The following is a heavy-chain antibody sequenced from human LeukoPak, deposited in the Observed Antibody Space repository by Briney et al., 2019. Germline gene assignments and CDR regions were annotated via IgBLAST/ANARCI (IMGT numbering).Heavy chain of an antibody. J-gene: IGHJ4*02. CDR1: GFTFSSYG. D-gene: IGHD6-13*01. CDR2: ISYDGSNK. Sequence: GGSLRLSCAASGFTFSSYGMHWVRQAPGKGLEWVAVISYDGSNKYYADSVKGRFTISRDNSKNTLYLQMNSLRAEDMAVYYCAKDDSSSWTPFDYWGQGTLVTVSS. V-gene: IGHV3-30*18. CDR3: AKDDSSSWTPFDY.